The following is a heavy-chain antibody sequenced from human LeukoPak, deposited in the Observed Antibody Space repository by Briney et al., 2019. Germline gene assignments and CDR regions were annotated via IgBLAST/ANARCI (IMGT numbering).Heavy chain of an antibody. Sequence: GGSLRLSCAASGFTFDDYAMHWVRQAPGKGLEWVSSISGSGGSTYYADSVKGRFTISRDNSKNTLSLQMNSLRAEDTAVYYCAKGSGYYYEAAFDIWGQGTMVTVSS. D-gene: IGHD3-22*01. J-gene: IGHJ3*02. CDR2: ISGSGGST. CDR3: AKGSGYYYEAAFDI. CDR1: GFTFDDYA. V-gene: IGHV3-23*01.